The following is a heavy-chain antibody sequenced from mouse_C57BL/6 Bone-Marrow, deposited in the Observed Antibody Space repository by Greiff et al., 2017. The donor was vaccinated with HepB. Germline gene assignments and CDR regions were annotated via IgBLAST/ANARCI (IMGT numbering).Heavy chain of an antibody. Sequence: VQLQQPGAELVKPGASVKLSCKASGYTFTSYWMHWVKQRPGQGLEWIGMIHPNSGSTNYNEKFKSKATLTVDKSPSTAYMQLSSLTSEDSAVCYCAARQLRLPYYFDYWGQGTTLTVSS. J-gene: IGHJ2*01. CDR3: AARQLRLPYYFDY. CDR1: GYTFTSYW. CDR2: IHPNSGST. V-gene: IGHV1-64*01. D-gene: IGHD3-2*02.